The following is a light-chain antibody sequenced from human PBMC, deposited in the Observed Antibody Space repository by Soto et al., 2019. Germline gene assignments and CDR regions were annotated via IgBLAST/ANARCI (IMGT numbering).Light chain of an antibody. CDR1: SSDVGGSNY. CDR3: GSFTSRSTYV. CDR2: EVS. Sequence: QSALTQPASVSGSPGQSITISCTGTSSDVGGSNYVSWYQQHPGKAPRLMIYEVSNRPSGVSNRFSGSKSGNTASLTISGLQAEDEADYYCGSFTSRSTYVFGTGTKVTVL. V-gene: IGLV2-14*01. J-gene: IGLJ1*01.